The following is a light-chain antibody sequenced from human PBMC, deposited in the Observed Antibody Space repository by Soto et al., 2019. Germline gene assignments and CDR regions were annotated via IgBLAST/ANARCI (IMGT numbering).Light chain of an antibody. J-gene: IGKJ3*01. Sequence: EMVLTQSPGTLSLSPGERATLSCRASQTVTSNRLAWYQQKPGQAPRLLIYGASRRATGIPDRFSGSGSGTGFTLTISRLKPEDFPVSYRQQYGSVPSGFAFGPGTTLDPK. CDR3: QQYGSVPSGFA. V-gene: IGKV3-20*01. CDR1: QTVTSNR. CDR2: GAS.